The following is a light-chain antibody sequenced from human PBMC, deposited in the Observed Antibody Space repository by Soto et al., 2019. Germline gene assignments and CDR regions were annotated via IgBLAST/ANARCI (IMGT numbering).Light chain of an antibody. Sequence: QSVLTQPPSVSGALGQRVTISCTGGSSNIGAGYDVHWYQQLPGTAPKLLIYGNSNRPSGVPDRFSGSKSGTSASLAITGLQADDEAAYYCQSYDNSLRGYVLFGGGTKLTVL. CDR1: SSNIGAGYD. CDR2: GNS. J-gene: IGLJ2*01. CDR3: QSYDNSLRGYVL. V-gene: IGLV1-40*01.